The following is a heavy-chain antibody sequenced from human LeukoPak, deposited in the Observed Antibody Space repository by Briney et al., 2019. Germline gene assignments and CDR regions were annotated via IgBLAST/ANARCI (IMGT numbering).Heavy chain of an antibody. CDR3: ARRVAGESRAFDI. D-gene: IGHD3-10*01. J-gene: IGHJ3*02. CDR1: GGSISSYY. Sequence: KPSETLSLTCTVSGGSISSYYWSWLRQPPGKGLEWIGYIYYSGSTNYNPSLKRRVTISLDTSKNQFSLKLSSLTAADTAVYYCARRVAGESRAFDIWGQGTMVTVSS. CDR2: IYYSGST. V-gene: IGHV4-59*01.